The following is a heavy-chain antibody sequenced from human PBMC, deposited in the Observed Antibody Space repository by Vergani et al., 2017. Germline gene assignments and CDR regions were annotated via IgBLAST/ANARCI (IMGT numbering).Heavy chain of an antibody. CDR1: GFTSSYYS. J-gene: IGHJ1*01. CDR3: ATKSCGTPGCQIGYFRE. V-gene: IGHV3-30*03. Sequence: QVHLVESGGGVVQPGRSLRLSCVVSGFTSSYYSMHWVRQAPGKGLEWMAVISYDGTQKYYADSVKGRFTISRDNSKSTLYLQMNSLRTEDTAVYYCATKSCGTPGCQIGYFREWGQGTLVTVSS. CDR2: ISYDGTQK. D-gene: IGHD1-1*01.